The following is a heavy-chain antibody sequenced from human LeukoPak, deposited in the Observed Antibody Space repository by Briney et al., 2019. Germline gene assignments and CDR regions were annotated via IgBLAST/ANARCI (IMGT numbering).Heavy chain of an antibody. J-gene: IGHJ6*02. D-gene: IGHD6-13*01. CDR1: GFTLSSYG. CDR3: ARVGYHSSTAYYYYGMDV. CDR2: ICAYNGNT. Sequence: ASVKGSCKASGFTLSSYGISWGGQGPGQGGEGVGWICAYNGNTNYAQKLQGRVTMTTDTSTSTAYMELRSLRSDDTAVYYCARVGYHSSTAYYYYGMDVWGQGTTVTVSS. V-gene: IGHV1-18*01.